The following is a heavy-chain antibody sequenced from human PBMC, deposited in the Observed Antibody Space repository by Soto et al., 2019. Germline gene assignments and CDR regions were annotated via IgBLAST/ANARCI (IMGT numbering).Heavy chain of an antibody. CDR1: GYTFTIYW. CDR3: ARNANTVADHFDL. CDR2: IYPSDSDT. V-gene: IGHV5-51*01. Sequence: LGESLKISCQVSGYTFTIYWIGWVRQMPGKGLEWMGIIYPSDSDTRYSPSFQGQVNISADQYINTAYLQWDSLEASDTAIYYCARNANTVADHFDLWGQGTPVTVSS. D-gene: IGHD4-17*01. J-gene: IGHJ4*02.